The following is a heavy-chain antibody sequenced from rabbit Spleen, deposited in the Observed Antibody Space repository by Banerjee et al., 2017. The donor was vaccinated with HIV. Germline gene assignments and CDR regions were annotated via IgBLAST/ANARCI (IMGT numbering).Heavy chain of an antibody. Sequence: QSLEESGGALVKPGASLTLPSTASGFAFISSDYMFWVRQAPGKGLEWIGCIHTRSGGSIYYATWAKGRFTISKTSPTTVTLQMTSLTAADTATYFCVREVAAKFSLWGPGTLVTVS. CDR2: IHTRSGGSI. CDR3: VREVAAKFSL. D-gene: IGHD4-1*01. J-gene: IGHJ4*01. V-gene: IGHV1S40*01. CDR1: GFAFISSDY.